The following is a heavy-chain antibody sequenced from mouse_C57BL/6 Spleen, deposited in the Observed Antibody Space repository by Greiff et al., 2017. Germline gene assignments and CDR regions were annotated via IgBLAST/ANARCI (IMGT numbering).Heavy chain of an antibody. CDR1: GSTFTSYW. D-gene: IGHD1-1*01. CDR3: ATYGSSSYFDY. J-gene: IGHJ2*01. V-gene: IGHV1-74*01. CDR2: IHPSDSDT. Sequence: QVQLQQPGAELVKPGASVKVSCKASGSTFTSYWMHWVKQRPGQGLEWIGRIHPSDSDTNYNQKFKGKATLTVDKSSSTAYMQLSSLTSDDSAVYYCATYGSSSYFDYLGRGTTLTVSS.